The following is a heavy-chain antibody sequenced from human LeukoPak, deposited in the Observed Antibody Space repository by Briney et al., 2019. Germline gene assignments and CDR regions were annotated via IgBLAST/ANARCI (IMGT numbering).Heavy chain of an antibody. CDR3: ASHRSGYSCGYNPDY. J-gene: IGHJ4*02. CDR2: IYHSGST. Sequence: PSQTLSLTCTVSGGSISSGGYYWSWIRQPPGKGLEWIGYIYHSGSTYYNPSLKSRVTISVDRSKNQFSLKLSSVTAADTAVYYCASHRSGYSCGYNPDYWGQGTLVTVSS. V-gene: IGHV4-30-2*01. CDR1: GGSISSGGYY. D-gene: IGHD5-18*01.